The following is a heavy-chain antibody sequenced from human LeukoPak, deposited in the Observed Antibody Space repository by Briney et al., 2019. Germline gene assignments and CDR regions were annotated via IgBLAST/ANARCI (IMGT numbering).Heavy chain of an antibody. CDR2: ISVYSDDT. CDR1: GYTFTNYA. V-gene: IGHV1-18*01. Sequence: GASVKVSCKASGYTFTNYAISWVRQAPGQGLEWMGWISVYSDDTKSAQNLQGRITMTTDTSTSTAYMELRSLRSDDTAVYYCAREGDSSGYFFRPDYWGQGTLVTASS. J-gene: IGHJ4*02. CDR3: AREGDSSGYFFRPDY. D-gene: IGHD3-22*01.